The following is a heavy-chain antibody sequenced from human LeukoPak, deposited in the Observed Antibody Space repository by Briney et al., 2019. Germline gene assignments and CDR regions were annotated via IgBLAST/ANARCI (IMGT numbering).Heavy chain of an antibody. J-gene: IGHJ4*02. V-gene: IGHV5-51*01. Sequence: GESMKISCKCSGYSFTSYWIGWVRQMPGKGLEWMGIIYPGDSDTRYSPSFQGQVTISAEKSISTAYLQWSSLKASDTAMYYCARIYGSGSYYNDYWGQGTLVTVSS. D-gene: IGHD3-10*01. CDR3: ARIYGSGSYYNDY. CDR1: GYSFTSYW. CDR2: IYPGDSDT.